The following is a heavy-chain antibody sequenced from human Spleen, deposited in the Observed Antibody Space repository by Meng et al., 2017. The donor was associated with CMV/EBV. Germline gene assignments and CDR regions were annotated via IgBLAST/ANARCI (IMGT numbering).Heavy chain of an antibody. D-gene: IGHD3-22*01. CDR1: GSLASGTYY. V-gene: IGHV4-61*01. Sequence: GSLASGTYYRSWIRQPPGKGLELIGYIFYSGNTNYDPSLKSRVTISVDSSKNQFSLKLRSVTTADTAVYYCVRRGIDYYESSDYSDYWGQGTLVTVSS. CDR2: IFYSGNT. CDR3: VRRGIDYYESSDYSDY. J-gene: IGHJ4*02.